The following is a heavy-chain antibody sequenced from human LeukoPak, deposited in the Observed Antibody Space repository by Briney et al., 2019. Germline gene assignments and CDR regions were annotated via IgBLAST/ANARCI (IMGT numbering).Heavy chain of an antibody. J-gene: IGHJ5*02. CDR1: GGSVSSYY. V-gene: IGHV4-59*02. CDR3: ARDYWEPGFDP. CDR2: IFYSGST. Sequence: PSETLSLTCTVSGGSVSSYYWSWIRQPPGKGLDWIGCIFYSGSTNYNPSLKSRVTISVDTSKNQFSLKLSSVTAADTAVYYCARDYWEPGFDPWGQGTLVTVSS. D-gene: IGHD1-26*01.